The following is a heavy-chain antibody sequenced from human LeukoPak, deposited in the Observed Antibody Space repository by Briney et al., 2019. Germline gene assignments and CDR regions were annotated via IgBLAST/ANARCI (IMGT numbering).Heavy chain of an antibody. Sequence: SETLSLTCTVSGGSISSSSYYWGWIRQPPGTGLEWIGSIYYSGSTYYNPSLKSRVTISVDTSKNQFSLKLSSVTAADTAVYYCARPGLYSYGSYYFDYWGQGTLVTVSS. J-gene: IGHJ4*02. CDR3: ARPGLYSYGSYYFDY. V-gene: IGHV4-39*01. CDR1: GGSISSSSYY. D-gene: IGHD5-18*01. CDR2: IYYSGST.